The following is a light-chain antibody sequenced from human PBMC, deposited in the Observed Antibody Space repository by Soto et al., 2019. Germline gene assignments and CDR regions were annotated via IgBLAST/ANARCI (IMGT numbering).Light chain of an antibody. CDR3: MQDTHWPFT. CDR1: QSLVHSDGDTY. CDR2: KVS. Sequence: DVVMTQSPLSLPVTLGQPASISCRSSQSLVHSDGDTYLIWFQQRPGQSPRRLIYKVSNRDSGVPDRFSGSGSGTDSTLKISRVEAEDVGIYYCMQDTHWPFTFGPGTKVDIK. J-gene: IGKJ3*01. V-gene: IGKV2-30*02.